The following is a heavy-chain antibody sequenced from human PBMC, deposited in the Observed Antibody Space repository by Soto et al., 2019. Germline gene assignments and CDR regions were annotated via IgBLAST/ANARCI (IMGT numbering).Heavy chain of an antibody. V-gene: IGHV3-33*01. CDR2: IWYDGSNK. D-gene: IGHD3-10*01. CDR3: ARDQQLWFGELPEFLAIGSMDV. Sequence: GGSLRLSCAASGFTFSSYGMHWVRQAPGKGLEWVAVIWYDGSNKYYADSVKGRFTISRDNSKNTLYLQMNSLRAEDTAVYYCARDQQLWFGELPEFLAIGSMDVWGQGTTVTVSS. CDR1: GFTFSSYG. J-gene: IGHJ6*02.